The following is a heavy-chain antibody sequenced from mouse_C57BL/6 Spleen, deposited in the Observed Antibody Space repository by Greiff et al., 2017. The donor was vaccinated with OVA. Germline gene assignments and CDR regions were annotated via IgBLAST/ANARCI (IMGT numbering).Heavy chain of an antibody. J-gene: IGHJ3*01. V-gene: IGHV1-53*01. CDR1: GYTFTSYC. CDR3: ARADGTQFAY. D-gene: IGHD1-1*01. Sequence: QVQLQQSGTELVKPGASVKLSCKASGYTFTSYCMHWVKQRPGQGLEWIGNINPSNGGTNYNEKFKSKATLTVDKSSSTAYMLLSSLTSEDSAVYYWARADGTQFAYWGQGTLVTVSA. CDR2: INPSNGGT.